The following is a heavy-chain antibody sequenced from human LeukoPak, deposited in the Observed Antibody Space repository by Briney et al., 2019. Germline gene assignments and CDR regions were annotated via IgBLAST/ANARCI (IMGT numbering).Heavy chain of an antibody. D-gene: IGHD2-15*01. CDR3: ARSKVSLSLGYCSGGSCYSDAFDI. CDR1: GYTFTSYY. J-gene: IGHJ3*02. V-gene: IGHV1-46*01. Sequence: GASVKVSCKASGYTFTSYYMHWVRQAPGQGLEWMGIINPSGGSTSYAQKFQGRVTMTRDTSTSTVYMELSSLRSEDTAVYYCARSKVSLSLGYCSGGSCYSDAFDIWGQGTMVTVSS. CDR2: INPSGGST.